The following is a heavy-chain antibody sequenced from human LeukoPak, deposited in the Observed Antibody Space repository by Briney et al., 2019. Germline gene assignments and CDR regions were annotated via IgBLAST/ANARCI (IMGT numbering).Heavy chain of an antibody. V-gene: IGHV4-39*02. CDR1: GGPITTTPFY. CDR3: VREVGGASRRVDY. J-gene: IGHJ4*02. D-gene: IGHD6-6*01. CDR2: ISYYGST. Sequence: PSETLSLTCTVSGGPITTTPFYWGWIRQSPGKGLEWLGSISYYGSTHYNPSLKSRVIIFADTSTNQFSLSLSSVTAADAALYYCVREVGGASRRVDYWGQGTLVTVSS.